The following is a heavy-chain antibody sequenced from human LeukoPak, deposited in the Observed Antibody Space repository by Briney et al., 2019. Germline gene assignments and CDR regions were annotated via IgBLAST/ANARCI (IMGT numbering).Heavy chain of an antibody. CDR2: INPIGGTT. D-gene: IGHD4-11*01. V-gene: IGHV1-46*01. J-gene: IGHJ4*02. CDR3: ARQQGLQNLNFDY. Sequence: GASVMVSCKASGYTFTSYYIHWVRQAPGQGLEWMGIINPIGGTTHYAQKFQGRVTMTRDTSTTTVYMELSSLGSEDTAVYYCARQQGLQNLNFDYWGQGALVTVSS. CDR1: GYTFTSYY.